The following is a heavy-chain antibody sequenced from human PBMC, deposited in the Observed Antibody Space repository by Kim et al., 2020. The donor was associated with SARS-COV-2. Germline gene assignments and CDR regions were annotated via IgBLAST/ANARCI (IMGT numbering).Heavy chain of an antibody. Sequence: GGSLRLSCAASGFTFSSHWMHWVRQAPGKGLVWVSRINSDGTTTSYGDSVKGRFTISRDNAKNTLYLQMNSLRAEDTAVYYCARRRFTRGCYYFDYWGQGTLVTVSS. J-gene: IGHJ4*02. CDR2: INSDGTTT. CDR1: GFTFSSHW. D-gene: IGHD2-15*01. V-gene: IGHV3-74*01. CDR3: ARRRFTRGCYYFDY.